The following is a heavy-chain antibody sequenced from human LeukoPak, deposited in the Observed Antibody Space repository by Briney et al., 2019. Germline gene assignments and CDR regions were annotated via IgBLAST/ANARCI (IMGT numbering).Heavy chain of an antibody. J-gene: IGHJ5*02. CDR3: ARVVWSGTNWFDP. CDR1: GGSVSSGSYY. CDR2: ISNSGST. D-gene: IGHD3-3*01. Sequence: SETLSLTCTVSGGSVSSGSYYWSWIRQPPGKGLEWIGYISNSGSTIYNPSLKSRVNISVDTSKNQLSLKLSSVTAADTAVYYCARVVWSGTNWFDPWGQGALVTVSS. V-gene: IGHV4-61*01.